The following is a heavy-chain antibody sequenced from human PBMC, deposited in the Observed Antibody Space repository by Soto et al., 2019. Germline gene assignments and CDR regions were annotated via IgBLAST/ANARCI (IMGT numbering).Heavy chain of an antibody. J-gene: IGHJ6*02. D-gene: IGHD3-22*01. CDR2: ISYDGSNK. Sequence: GGSLRLSCAASGFTFSSYGMHWVRQAPGKGLEWVAVISYDGSNKYYADSVKGRFTISRDNSKNTLYLQMNSLRAEDTAVYYCAKDLGYYDSSHYYGMDVWGQVTTVTVSS. CDR3: AKDLGYYDSSHYYGMDV. V-gene: IGHV3-30*18. CDR1: GFTFSSYG.